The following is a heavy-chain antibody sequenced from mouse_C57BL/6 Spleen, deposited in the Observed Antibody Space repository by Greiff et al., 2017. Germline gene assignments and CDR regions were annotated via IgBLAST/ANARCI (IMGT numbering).Heavy chain of an antibody. D-gene: IGHD2-1*01. CDR1: GYTFTSYW. CDR2: IDPPDSET. Sequence: QVQLQQPGAELVRPGSSVKLSCKASGYTFTSYWMHWVKQRPIQGLEWIGNIDPPDSETHYNQKFKDKATLTVDKSSSTAYMQLSSLTSEDSAVYYCARAGGYGNPFDYWGQGTTLTVSS. CDR3: ARAGGYGNPFDY. J-gene: IGHJ2*01. V-gene: IGHV1-52*01.